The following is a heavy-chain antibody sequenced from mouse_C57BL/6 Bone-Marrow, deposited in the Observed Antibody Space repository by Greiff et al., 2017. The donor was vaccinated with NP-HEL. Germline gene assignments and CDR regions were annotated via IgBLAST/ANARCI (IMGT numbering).Heavy chain of an antibody. CDR2: INPYNGGT. CDR3: ARLNYYGRGAMDY. Sequence: VQLQQSGPVLVKPGASVKMSCKASGYTFTDYYMNWVQQSHGTSLEWIGVINPYNGGTSYNQKFKGQATLNVDTSSRTAYMELNSLTTEDSAVYYCARLNYYGRGAMDYWGQGTAVTVSS. J-gene: IGHJ4*01. CDR1: GYTFTDYY. V-gene: IGHV1-19*01. D-gene: IGHD1-1*01.